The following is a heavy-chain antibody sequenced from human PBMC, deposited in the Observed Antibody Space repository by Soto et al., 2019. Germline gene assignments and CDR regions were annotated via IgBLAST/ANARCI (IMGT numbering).Heavy chain of an antibody. V-gene: IGHV1-18*01. Sequence: QVQLVQSAAEVKKPGASVKVSCKASGYTLTNYAISWVRQAPGQGPEWMGRINTYNGNSNYGQKFQGRVTMTTDTSTNTAYMELRSLTSDDTAVYYCARDCTGGSCFCIYWGQGTLVTVSS. CDR3: ARDCTGGSCFCIY. D-gene: IGHD2-15*01. CDR2: INTYNGNS. J-gene: IGHJ4*02. CDR1: GYTLTNYA.